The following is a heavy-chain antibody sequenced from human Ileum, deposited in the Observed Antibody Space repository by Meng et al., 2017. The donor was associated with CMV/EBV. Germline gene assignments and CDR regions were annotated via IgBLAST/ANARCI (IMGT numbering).Heavy chain of an antibody. CDR3: ARDHYDYVWGSYRYAG. D-gene: IGHD3-16*02. Sequence: SETLSLTCTVSGGSISSSSYYWGWIRQPPGTGLEWIGSIYYSGSTYYNPSLESRVTISVDTSKNQFSLKLSSVTAADTAVYYCARDHYDYVWGSYRYAGWGQGSRVTVSS. V-gene: IGHV4-39*07. J-gene: IGHJ4*02. CDR1: GGSISSSSYY. CDR2: IYYSGST.